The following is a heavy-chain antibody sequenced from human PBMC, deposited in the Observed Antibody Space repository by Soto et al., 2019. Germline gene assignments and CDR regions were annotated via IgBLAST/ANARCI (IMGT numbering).Heavy chain of an antibody. J-gene: IGHJ3*02. CDR1: GYTFTSYG. CDR3: ARDRYCSSTSCYEGAFDI. D-gene: IGHD2-2*01. CDR2: ISAYNGNT. V-gene: IGHV1-18*01. Sequence: QVQLVQSGAEVKKPGASVKVSCKASGYTFTSYGISWVRQAPGQGLEWMGWISAYNGNTNYAQKLQGRVTMTTDTSTSTAYRELRSLRSDDTAVYYCARDRYCSSTSCYEGAFDIWGQGTMVTVSS.